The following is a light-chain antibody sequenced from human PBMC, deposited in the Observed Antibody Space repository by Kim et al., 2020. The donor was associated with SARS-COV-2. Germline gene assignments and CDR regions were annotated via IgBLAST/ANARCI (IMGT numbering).Light chain of an antibody. CDR3: NSRDSNDNVV. CDR2: GKN. V-gene: IGLV3-19*01. CDR1: SLRSYY. Sequence: VALGQTVSITCQGDSLRSYYATWYQQKPGQAPILVIYGKNNRPSGIPDRFSGSSSGNTASLTITGTQAGDEADYCCNSRDSNDNVVFGGGTQLTVL. J-gene: IGLJ2*01.